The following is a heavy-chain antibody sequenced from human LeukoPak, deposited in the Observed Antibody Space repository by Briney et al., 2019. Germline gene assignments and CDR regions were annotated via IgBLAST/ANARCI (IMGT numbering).Heavy chain of an antibody. CDR1: GFTFSSYW. J-gene: IGHJ4*02. V-gene: IGHV3-7*01. CDR2: IGEGGSEK. D-gene: IGHD6-13*01. Sequence: PGGSLRLSCAASGFTFSSYWMSWVRQAPGKGLEWVSNIGEGGSEKYYVDSVKGRFTISRDNAKNSLYLQMNSLRAEDTAVYYCARDRYIGKPGTEDYWGKGTLVTVSS. CDR3: ARDRYIGKPGTEDY.